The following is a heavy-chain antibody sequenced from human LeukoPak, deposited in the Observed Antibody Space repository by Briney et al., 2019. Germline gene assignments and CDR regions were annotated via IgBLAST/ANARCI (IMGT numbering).Heavy chain of an antibody. Sequence: GGSLRLSCAASGFTFSSYSMNWVRQAPGKGLEWVSFISTSSSYIYYADSVKGRFTISRDNAKNSLYLEMNSLRAEDTAVYYCARVDSGSYYLSGDDAFDIWGQGTMVTVSS. CDR2: ISTSSSYI. J-gene: IGHJ3*02. D-gene: IGHD1-26*01. CDR3: ARVDSGSYYLSGDDAFDI. CDR1: GFTFSSYS. V-gene: IGHV3-21*01.